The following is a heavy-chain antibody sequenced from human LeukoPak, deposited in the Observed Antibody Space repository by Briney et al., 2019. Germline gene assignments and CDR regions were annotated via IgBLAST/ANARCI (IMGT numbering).Heavy chain of an antibody. Sequence: SVKVSCKASGGTFSSYAISWVRQAPGQGLEWMGGIIPIFGTANYAQKFQGRVTITAGESTSTAYVELSSLRSEDTAVYYCARIYVDYVGSDYWGQGTLVTVS. CDR1: GGTFSSYA. V-gene: IGHV1-69*13. J-gene: IGHJ4*02. CDR3: ARIYVDYVGSDY. CDR2: IIPIFGTA. D-gene: IGHD4-17*01.